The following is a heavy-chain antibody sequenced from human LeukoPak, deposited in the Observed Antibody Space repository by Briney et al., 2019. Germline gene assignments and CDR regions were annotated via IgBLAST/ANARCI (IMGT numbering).Heavy chain of an antibody. D-gene: IGHD2-2*01. CDR1: VYTFTDYY. CDR2: LNPKSGDT. CDR3: ARPSSTDYV. J-gene: IGHJ4*02. Sequence: ASVKVSCKASVYTFTDYYYMHWVRQAPEQGLEWMGWLNPKSGDTNYAQKFQGRVTVTRDTSISTAYMELSRLRSDDTAVYYCARPSSTDYVWGQGTQVTVSS. V-gene: IGHV1-2*02.